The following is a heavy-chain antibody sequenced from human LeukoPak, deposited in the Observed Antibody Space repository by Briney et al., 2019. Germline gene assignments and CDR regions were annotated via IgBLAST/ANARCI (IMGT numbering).Heavy chain of an antibody. CDR3: AADISSGYYYNAFDI. CDR2: ISGSGGST. D-gene: IGHD3-22*01. J-gene: IGHJ3*02. V-gene: IGHV3-23*01. CDR1: GFTFSSYA. Sequence: SGGSLRLSCAASGFTFSSYAMSWVRQAPGKGLEWVSAISGSGGSTYYADSVKGRFTISRDNSKNTLYLQMNSLRAEDTAVYYCAADISSGYYYNAFDIWGQGTMVTVSS.